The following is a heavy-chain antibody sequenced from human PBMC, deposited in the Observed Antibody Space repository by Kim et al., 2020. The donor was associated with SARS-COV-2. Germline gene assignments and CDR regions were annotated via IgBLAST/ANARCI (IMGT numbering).Heavy chain of an antibody. CDR1: GYTFIEYG. CDR2: ISGDDGDR. D-gene: IGHD2-15*01. J-gene: IGHJ3*02. V-gene: IGHV1-18*04. Sequence: ASVKVSCKASGYTFIEYGISWVRQAPGQGLEWLGWISGDDGDRNYAQSLQGRLTMTTDTSTSTAYMELRSLRSDDAAIYYCARDWDMSRGPPDDVFDIWGQGTMVTVSS. CDR3: ARDWDMSRGPPDDVFDI.